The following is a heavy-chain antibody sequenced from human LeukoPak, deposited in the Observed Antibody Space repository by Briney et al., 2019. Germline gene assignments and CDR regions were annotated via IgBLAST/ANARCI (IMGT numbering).Heavy chain of an antibody. CDR3: ARTRVVPAAILGTTGASYYYMDV. D-gene: IGHD2-2*01. J-gene: IGHJ6*03. CDR2: IYYSGST. V-gene: IGHV4-59*01. CDR1: GGSISSYY. Sequence: SETLSLTCTVSGGSISSYYWSWIRQPPGKGLEWIGYIYYSGSTNYNPSLKSRVTISVDTSKNQFSLKLSSVTAADTAVYYCARTRVVPAAILGTTGASYYYMDVWGKGTTVTVSS.